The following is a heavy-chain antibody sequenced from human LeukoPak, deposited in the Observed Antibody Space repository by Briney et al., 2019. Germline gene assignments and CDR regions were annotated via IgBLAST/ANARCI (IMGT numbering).Heavy chain of an antibody. J-gene: IGHJ4*02. CDR1: GFTFSDYW. D-gene: IGHD1-1*01. CDR3: ARYHWNDVAY. V-gene: IGHV3-7*01. Sequence: GGSLRLSCAASGFTFSDYWMTWVRQAPGKGLEWVANIKEDGSEKYYVDSVRGRFTISRDNAKNSLYLQMNSLRAEDSAVYYCARYHWNDVAYWGQGTLVTVSS. CDR2: IKEDGSEK.